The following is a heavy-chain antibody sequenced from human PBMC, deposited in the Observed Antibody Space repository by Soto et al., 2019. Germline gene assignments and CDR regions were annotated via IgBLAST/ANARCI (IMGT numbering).Heavy chain of an antibody. V-gene: IGHV3-21*01. Sequence: GGSLRLSCAASGFTFSSYSMNWVRQAPGKGLEWVSSISRSAGNTYYADSVKGRFTISRDNATNSMYLQMNSLRAEDTAVYYCARDQVPGLDAFDIWGQGTMVTVSS. CDR1: GFTFSSYS. CDR2: ISRSAGNT. CDR3: ARDQVPGLDAFDI. J-gene: IGHJ3*02.